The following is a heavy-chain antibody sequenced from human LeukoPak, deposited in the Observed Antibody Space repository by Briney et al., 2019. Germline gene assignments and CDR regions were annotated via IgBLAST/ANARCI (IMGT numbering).Heavy chain of an antibody. CDR3: ARGGAVVVPAAIRGNDY. CDR1: GGSFSGYY. J-gene: IGHJ4*02. D-gene: IGHD2-2*01. V-gene: IGHV4-34*01. CDR2: INHSGST. Sequence: SETLSLTCAVYGGSFSGYYWSWIRQPPGKGLEWIGEINHSGSTNYNPSLKNRVTISVDTSKNQFSLKLSSVTAADTAVYYCARGGAVVVPAAIRGNDYWGQGTLVTVSS.